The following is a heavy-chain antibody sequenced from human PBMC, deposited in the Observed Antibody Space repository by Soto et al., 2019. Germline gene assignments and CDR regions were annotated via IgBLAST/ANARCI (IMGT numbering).Heavy chain of an antibody. D-gene: IGHD2-21*02. CDR1: GGSISSHY. CDR3: GGQGMVVPGPYTFAY. CDR2: IYSSGST. V-gene: IGHV4-4*09. Sequence: PSETLSLTCTVSGGSISSHYWSWIRQTPGKGLEWIGYIYSSGSTNYNPSLKSRVTISVDTSKNQFSLKLSSVTAADTAVYYCGGQGMVVPGPYTFAYGGQGTLVPV. J-gene: IGHJ4*02.